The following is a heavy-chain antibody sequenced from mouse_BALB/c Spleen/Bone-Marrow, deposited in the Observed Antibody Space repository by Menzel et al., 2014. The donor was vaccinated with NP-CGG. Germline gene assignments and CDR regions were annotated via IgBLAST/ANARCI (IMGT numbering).Heavy chain of an antibody. CDR3: ARVWYFDY. V-gene: IGHV5-6-3*01. Sequence: EVHLVESGGGLVQPGGSLKLSCAASGFTFXSYGMSWVRQTPDKRLELVATINSNGGSTYYPDSVKGRFTNSRDNAKNTLYLQMSSLKSEDTAMYYCARVWYFDYWGQGTSLTVSS. CDR1: GFTFXSYG. J-gene: IGHJ2*03. CDR2: INSNGGST.